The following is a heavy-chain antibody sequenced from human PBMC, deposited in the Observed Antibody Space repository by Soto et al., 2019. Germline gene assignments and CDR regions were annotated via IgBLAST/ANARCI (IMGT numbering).Heavy chain of an antibody. V-gene: IGHV3-48*02. Sequence: LRLSCVASGFSLANYPMNWVRQTPAKGLEWISYSSPRGDTIYYAGSVEGRSTISRDNARNSLSLHMSSLRDEDSALYYCAKGPHTNVGWPYYFESWGQGGPVTVSS. CDR3: AKGPHTNVGWPYYFES. D-gene: IGHD6-19*01. CDR2: SSPRGDTI. J-gene: IGHJ4*02. CDR1: GFSLANYP.